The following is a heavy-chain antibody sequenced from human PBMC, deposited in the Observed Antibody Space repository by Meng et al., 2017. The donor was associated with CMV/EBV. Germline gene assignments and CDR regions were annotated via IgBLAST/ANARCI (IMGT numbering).Heavy chain of an antibody. D-gene: IGHD3-22*01. V-gene: IGHV4-39*01. CDR3: ARQGYYYDIGWFDP. CDR1: GGSISSSSYY. J-gene: IGHJ5*02. CDR2: IYYSGST. Sequence: SETLSLTCTVSGGSISSSSYYWGWIRQPPGKGLEWIGSIYYSGSTYYNPSLKSRVTISVDTSKNQISLKLSSVTAADTAVYYCARQGYYYDIGWFDPWGQGTMVTVSS.